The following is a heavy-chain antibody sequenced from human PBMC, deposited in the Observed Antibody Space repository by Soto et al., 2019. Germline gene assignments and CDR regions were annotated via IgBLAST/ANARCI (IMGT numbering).Heavy chain of an antibody. Sequence: SETLSLTCAVYGGSFSGYYWSWIRQPPGKGLEWIGEINHSGSTNYNPSLKSRATISVDTSKNQFSLKLSSVTAADTAVYYCARGSLLLRYFGPPYYYGMDVWGQGTTVTVSS. J-gene: IGHJ6*02. CDR3: ARGSLLLRYFGPPYYYGMDV. CDR2: INHSGST. V-gene: IGHV4-34*01. D-gene: IGHD3-9*01. CDR1: GGSFSGYY.